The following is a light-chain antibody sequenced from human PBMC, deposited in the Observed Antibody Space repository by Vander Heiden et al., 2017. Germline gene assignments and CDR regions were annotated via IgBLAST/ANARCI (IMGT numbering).Light chain of an antibody. V-gene: IGKV1-39*01. CDR2: AGS. Sequence: DIQMTQSPSSLSASVGDRVTITCRASQSISRYLNWYQQKPGKAPKLLIYAGSSLQSGVPSRFSGSGSGTDFTLTISSLQPEDFATYFCQQSYSTPGFTFGPGTKVDIK. CDR1: QSISRY. J-gene: IGKJ3*01. CDR3: QQSYSTPGFT.